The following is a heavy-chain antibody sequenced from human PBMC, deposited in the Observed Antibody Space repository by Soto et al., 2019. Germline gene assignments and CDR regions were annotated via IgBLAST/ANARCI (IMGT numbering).Heavy chain of an antibody. D-gene: IGHD6-25*01. CDR3: ARDRTALEIAADPYYDY. V-gene: IGHV1-2*02. CDR1: GYTFTGYY. Sequence: QVQLVQSGAEVKKPGASVKVSCKASGYTFTGYYIHWVRQAPGQGLEWMGWINPNSGGTSYAQKSQGGVTMTRDTSINTAYMELSRLKSDDTAVYYCARDRTALEIAADPYYDYRGQGTLVTVSS. CDR2: INPNSGGT. J-gene: IGHJ4*02.